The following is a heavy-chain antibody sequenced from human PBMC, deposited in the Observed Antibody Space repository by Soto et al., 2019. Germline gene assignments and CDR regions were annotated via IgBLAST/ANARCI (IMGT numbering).Heavy chain of an antibody. CDR1: GFTVSSNY. Sequence: GGSLRLSCAASGFTVSSNYMSWVRQAPGKGLEWVSVIYSGGSTYYADSVKGRFTISRDNSKNTLYLQMNSLRAEDTAVYYCARDGRFLEWLLQPNNTTNDYWGQGTLVTVSS. CDR3: ARDGRFLEWLLQPNNTTNDY. J-gene: IGHJ4*02. D-gene: IGHD3-3*01. V-gene: IGHV3-66*01. CDR2: IYSGGST.